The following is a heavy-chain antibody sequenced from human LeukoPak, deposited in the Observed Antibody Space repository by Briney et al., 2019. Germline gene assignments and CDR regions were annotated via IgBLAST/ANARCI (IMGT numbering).Heavy chain of an antibody. CDR3: ARGPVTTGYFAY. D-gene: IGHD4-17*01. CDR1: GASITTSY. V-gene: IGHV4-59*01. Sequence: AEALSLTCTVSGASITTSYWSWIRQPPGKGLEWIGYIYYSGGTNYNPSLKSRVTISVDTSKNQFSLKLSSVTAADTAVYFCARGPVTTGYFAYWGQGTPVTVSS. CDR2: IYYSGGT. J-gene: IGHJ4*02.